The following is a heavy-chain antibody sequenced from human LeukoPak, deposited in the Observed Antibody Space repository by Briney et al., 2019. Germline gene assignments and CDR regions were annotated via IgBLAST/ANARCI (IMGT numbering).Heavy chain of an antibody. CDR3: ARRRITMVRGVIIKFPLDY. Sequence: SETLSLTCAVYGGSFSGYYWSWIRQPPGKGLEWIGEINHSGITNYNPSLKSRVTISVDTSKNQFSLKLSSVTAADTAVYYCARRRITMVRGVIIKFPLDYWGQGTLVTVSS. J-gene: IGHJ4*02. CDR2: INHSGIT. CDR1: GGSFSGYY. V-gene: IGHV4-34*01. D-gene: IGHD3-10*01.